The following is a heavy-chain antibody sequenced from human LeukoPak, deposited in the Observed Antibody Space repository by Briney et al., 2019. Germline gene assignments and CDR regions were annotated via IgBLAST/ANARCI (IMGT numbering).Heavy chain of an antibody. J-gene: IGHJ4*02. V-gene: IGHV3-23*01. Sequence: GGSLRLSCAASGFTFSSYAMNWVRQTPGEGLEWVSAISGSGGSTYYADSVKGRFTISRDNSKNTLYLQMDSLRAEDTAVYYCAKGEATTVTTLSDYWGQGTLVTVSS. D-gene: IGHD4-17*01. CDR2: ISGSGGST. CDR1: GFTFSSYA. CDR3: AKGEATTVTTLSDY.